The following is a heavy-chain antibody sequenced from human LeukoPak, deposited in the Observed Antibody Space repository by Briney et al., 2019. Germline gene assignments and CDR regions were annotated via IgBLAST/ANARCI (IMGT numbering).Heavy chain of an antibody. CDR3: ARGGGLDV. J-gene: IGHJ6*02. CDR1: AFIFSGHW. CDR2: INHNGNVS. D-gene: IGHD3-16*01. Sequence: GGSLRLSCEASAFIFSGHWMNWARQAPGKGLEWVASINHNGNVSYYVDSVKGRFTISRDNAKNSLYLQMSNLRAEDTAVYFCARGGGLDVWGQGATVTVSS. V-gene: IGHV3-7*03.